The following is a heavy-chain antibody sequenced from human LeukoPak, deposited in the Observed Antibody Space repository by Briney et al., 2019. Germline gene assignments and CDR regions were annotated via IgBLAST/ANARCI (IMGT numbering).Heavy chain of an antibody. CDR3: ARGVGGTIKPYFDY. J-gene: IGHJ4*02. CDR1: GFTFSSYW. Sequence: GGSLRLSCAASGFTFSSYWMHWVRQVPGKGLVWVLRINSDGSSTIDADSVKGRFTISRDNAKNTLYLQMNSLRAEDTAVYYCARGVGGTIKPYFDYWGQGTLVTVSS. V-gene: IGHV3-74*01. D-gene: IGHD1-26*01. CDR2: INSDGSST.